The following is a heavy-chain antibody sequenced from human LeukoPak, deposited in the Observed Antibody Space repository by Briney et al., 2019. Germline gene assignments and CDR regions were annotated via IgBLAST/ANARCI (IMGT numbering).Heavy chain of an antibody. CDR1: GGSISTYY. Sequence: SETLSLTCTVSGGSISTYYWSWIRQPPGKGLEWIGYIYYSGSTNYNPSLKSRVTISVDTSKNQFSLKLSSVTAADTAVYYCARAGGDYFYFDYWGQGTLVTVSS. CDR2: IYYSGST. CDR3: ARAGGDYFYFDY. V-gene: IGHV4-59*12. D-gene: IGHD4-17*01. J-gene: IGHJ4*02.